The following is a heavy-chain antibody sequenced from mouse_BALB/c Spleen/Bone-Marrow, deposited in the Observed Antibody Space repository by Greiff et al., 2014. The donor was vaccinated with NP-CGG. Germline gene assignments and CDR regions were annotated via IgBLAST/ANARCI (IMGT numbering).Heavy chain of an antibody. Sequence: EVQLQQSGPELVKPGASVKISCKASGYSFTGYYMHWVKQSHVKSLEWIGRINPYNGATSYNQNFKDKASLTVDKSSSTAYMELHSLTSEDSAVYYCARGYGNHDYWYFDVWGAGTTVTVSS. D-gene: IGHD2-1*01. CDR3: ARGYGNHDYWYFDV. V-gene: IGHV1-26*01. CDR2: INPYNGAT. J-gene: IGHJ1*01. CDR1: GYSFTGYY.